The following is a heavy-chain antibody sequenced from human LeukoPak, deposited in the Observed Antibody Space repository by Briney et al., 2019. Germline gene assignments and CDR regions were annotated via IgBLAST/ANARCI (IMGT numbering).Heavy chain of an antibody. V-gene: IGHV3-23*01. CDR1: GFVFSTYA. CDR2: ISSSGDNT. D-gene: IGHD1-1*01. Sequence: TGESLRLSYAASGFVFSTYAMGWVRQAPGKGLEWVSAISSSGDNTYYADSVKGQFTISRDNSKNTLDLQMNSLRAEDTAMYHCAKVKALDAVASYFDYWGQGTLVTVSS. CDR3: AKVKALDAVASYFDY. J-gene: IGHJ4*02.